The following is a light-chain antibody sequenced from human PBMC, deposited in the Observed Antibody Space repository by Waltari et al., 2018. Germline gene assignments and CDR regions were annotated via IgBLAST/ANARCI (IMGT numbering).Light chain of an antibody. CDR2: KAS. V-gene: IGKV1-5*03. CDR3: QQYNSYPYT. J-gene: IGKJ2*01. Sequence: DIQMTQSPSTLSASVRDRVTITCRASQSINKWLAWYQQKPGKAPNRLIYKASTLESGVPSRFSGSGSGTDFTLTISSLQPDDSATYYCQQYNSYPYTFGQGTKLEIK. CDR1: QSINKW.